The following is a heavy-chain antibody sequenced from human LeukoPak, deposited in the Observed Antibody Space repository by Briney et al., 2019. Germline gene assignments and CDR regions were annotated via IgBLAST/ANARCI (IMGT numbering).Heavy chain of an antibody. D-gene: IGHD6-19*01. CDR1: GFTFSSYW. Sequence: GGSLRLSCAASGFTFSSYWMGWVRQAPGKGLKWVANIKQDGSEKYYVDSVKGRFTISRDNAKNSLYLQMNSLRAEDTAAYYCARGAGAVAGHYYYYGMDVWGQGTTVTVSS. J-gene: IGHJ6*02. CDR3: ARGAGAVAGHYYYYGMDV. V-gene: IGHV3-7*01. CDR2: IKQDGSEK.